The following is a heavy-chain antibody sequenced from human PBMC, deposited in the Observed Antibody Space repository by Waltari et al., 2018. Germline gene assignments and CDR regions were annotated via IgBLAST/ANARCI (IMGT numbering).Heavy chain of an antibody. J-gene: IGHJ4*02. CDR1: GYSISSGYY. CDR2: IYHSGST. CDR3: AIPYGDYDYFDY. D-gene: IGHD4-17*01. V-gene: IGHV4-38-2*01. Sequence: QVQLQESGPGLVTPSETLSLTCAVSGYSISSGYYWGWIRQPPGKGLEWIGSIYHSGSTYYNPSLKSRVTISVDTSKNQFSLKLSSVTAADTAVYYCAIPYGDYDYFDYWGQGTLVTVSS.